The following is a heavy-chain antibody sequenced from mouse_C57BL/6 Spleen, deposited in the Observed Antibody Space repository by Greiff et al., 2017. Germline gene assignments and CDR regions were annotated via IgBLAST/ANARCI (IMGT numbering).Heavy chain of an antibody. V-gene: IGHV5-9*01. D-gene: IGHD1-1*01. CDR1: GFTFSSYT. CDR3: ARGFDDYGSSYNAMDY. CDR2: ISGGGGNT. Sequence: DVQLVESGGGLVKPGGSLKLSCAASGFTFSSYTMSWVRQTPEKRLEWVATISGGGGNTYYPDSVKGRFTISRDNAKNTLYLQMSSLRSEDTALYYCARGFDDYGSSYNAMDYWGQGTSVTVSS. J-gene: IGHJ4*01.